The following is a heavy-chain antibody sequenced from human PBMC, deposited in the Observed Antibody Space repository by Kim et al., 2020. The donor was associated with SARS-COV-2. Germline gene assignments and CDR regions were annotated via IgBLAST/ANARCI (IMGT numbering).Heavy chain of an antibody. Sequence: ASVKVSCKASGYTFTSYGISWVRQAPGQGLEWMGWISAYNGNTNYAQKLQGRVTMTTDTSTSTAYMELRSLRSDDTAVYYCARDRRITGTTGWFDPWGQGTLVTVSS. CDR3: ARDRRITGTTGWFDP. D-gene: IGHD1-7*01. V-gene: IGHV1-18*01. J-gene: IGHJ5*02. CDR1: GYTFTSYG. CDR2: ISAYNGNT.